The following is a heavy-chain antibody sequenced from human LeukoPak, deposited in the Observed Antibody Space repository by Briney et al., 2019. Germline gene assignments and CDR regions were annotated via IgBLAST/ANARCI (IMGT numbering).Heavy chain of an antibody. J-gene: IGHJ4*02. Sequence: SGGSLRLSCAASGFTFSSYGMHWVRQAPGKGLEWVAVIWYDGSNKYYADSVKGRFTISRDNSKNTLYLQMNSLRADDTAVYYCARGSRQQLVPDYFFHYWGQGTLVTVPS. V-gene: IGHV3-33*01. CDR3: ARGSRQQLVPDYFFHY. CDR2: IWYDGSNK. CDR1: GFTFSSYG. D-gene: IGHD6-13*01.